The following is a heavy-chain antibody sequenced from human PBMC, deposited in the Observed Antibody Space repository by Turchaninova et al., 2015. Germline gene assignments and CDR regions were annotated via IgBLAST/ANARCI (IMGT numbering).Heavy chain of an antibody. CDR3: ARRYYDSLTGYYGAFDY. CDR1: GLTFSRYR. V-gene: IGHV3-7*01. CDR2: IKQAGSEK. J-gene: IGHJ4*02. Sequence: EVQLLEAGGGLVQPGGYLSLYGADSGLTFSRYRMSWVRQAPVKGLEWVGNIKQAGSEKYYEDSVKGRFTISRDNAKNSLYLQMNSLRAEDTAVYYCARRYYDSLTGYYGAFDYWGQGTLVTVSS. D-gene: IGHD3-9*01.